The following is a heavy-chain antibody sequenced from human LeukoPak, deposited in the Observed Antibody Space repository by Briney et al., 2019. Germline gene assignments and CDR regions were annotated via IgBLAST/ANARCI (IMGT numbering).Heavy chain of an antibody. CDR2: ITSSSSYI. CDR1: GITFSSYS. D-gene: IGHD3-22*01. J-gene: IGHJ4*02. CDR3: ARHVVAVGFDY. V-gene: IGHV3-21*01. Sequence: PGGSLRLSCAASGITFSSYSMNWVRQAPGKGLECVSSITSSSSYIYYADSVKGRFTISRDNAKNSLYLQMNRLSAEDTAVYYCARHVVAVGFDYWGQGTLVTVSS.